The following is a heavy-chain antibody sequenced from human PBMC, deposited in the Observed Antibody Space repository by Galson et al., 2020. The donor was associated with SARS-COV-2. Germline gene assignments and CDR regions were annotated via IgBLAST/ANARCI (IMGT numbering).Heavy chain of an antibody. CDR1: GFTFSSYS. CDR2: ISSSSSYI. V-gene: IGHV3-21*01. Sequence: GESLKISCAASGFTFSSYSMNWVRQAPGKGLEWVSSISSSSSYIYYADSVKGRFTISRDNAKNSLYLQMNSLRAEDTAVYYCARVPYDSSGYYLSPSDYWGQGTLVTVSS. CDR3: ARVPYDSSGYYLSPSDY. D-gene: IGHD3-22*01. J-gene: IGHJ4*02.